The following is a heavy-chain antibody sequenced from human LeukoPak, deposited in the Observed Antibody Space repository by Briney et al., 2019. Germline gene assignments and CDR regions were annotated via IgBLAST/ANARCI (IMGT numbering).Heavy chain of an antibody. CDR2: INHSGST. Sequence: SETLSLTCTVSGGSISSGDYYWSWIRQPPGKGLEWIGEINHSGSTNYNPSLKSRVTISVDTSKNQFSLKLSSVTAADTAVYYCARAYRAAADHLSLFDYWGQGTLVTVSS. V-gene: IGHV4-61*08. D-gene: IGHD6-13*01. CDR1: GGSISSGDYY. J-gene: IGHJ4*02. CDR3: ARAYRAAADHLSLFDY.